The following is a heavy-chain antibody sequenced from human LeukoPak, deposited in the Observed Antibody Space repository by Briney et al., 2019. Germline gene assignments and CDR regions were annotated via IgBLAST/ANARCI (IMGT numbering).Heavy chain of an antibody. CDR1: GYTFTGYY. V-gene: IGHV1-2*04. D-gene: IGHD4-17*01. CDR3: AREYDYGDYEVGGFDY. Sequence: ASVKVSCKASGYTFTGYYMHWVRQAPGQGLEWMGWINPNSGGTNYAQKFQGWVTMTRDTSISTAYMELSRLRSDDTAVYYCAREYDYGDYEVGGFDYWGQGTLVTVSS. J-gene: IGHJ4*02. CDR2: INPNSGGT.